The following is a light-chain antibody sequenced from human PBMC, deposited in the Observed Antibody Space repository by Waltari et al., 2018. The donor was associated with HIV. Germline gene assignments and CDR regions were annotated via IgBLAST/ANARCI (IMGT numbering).Light chain of an antibody. J-gene: IGLJ2*01. CDR1: TSDFGDSAS. CDR2: DVT. Sequence: QSALTQPASVSGSPGQSITLSCTGPTSDFGDSASVSWFQQFPHKAPHLIIYDVTRRPPGVSMRFSGSKSGDTASLIISGLLPEDEADYYCCSHSTTGSLVFGGGTKLTVL. V-gene: IGLV2-14*03. CDR3: CSHSTTGSLV.